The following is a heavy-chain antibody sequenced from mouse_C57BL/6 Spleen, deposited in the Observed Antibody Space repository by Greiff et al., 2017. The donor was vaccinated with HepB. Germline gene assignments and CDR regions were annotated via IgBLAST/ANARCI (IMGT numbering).Heavy chain of an antibody. J-gene: IGHJ3*01. CDR3: ATHYGSSSWGFAY. D-gene: IGHD1-1*01. Sequence: VQLKESGGGLVKPGGSLKLSCAASGFTFSSYAMSWVRQTPEKRLEWVATISDGGSYTYYPDNVKGRFTISRNNAKNNLYLQMSHLKSEDTAMYYCATHYGSSSWGFAYWGQGTLVTVSA. CDR2: ISDGGSYT. V-gene: IGHV5-4*01. CDR1: GFTFSSYA.